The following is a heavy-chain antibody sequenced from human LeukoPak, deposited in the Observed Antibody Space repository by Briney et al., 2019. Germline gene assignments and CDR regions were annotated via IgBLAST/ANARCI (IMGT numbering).Heavy chain of an antibody. Sequence: ASVKVSCKASGYTFTSYGISWVRQAPGQGLEWMGWISAYNGNTNYAQKLQGRVTMTTDTSTSTAYTELRSLRSDDTAVYHCARDLRVTKASGYWGQGTLVTVSS. CDR1: GYTFTSYG. V-gene: IGHV1-18*01. J-gene: IGHJ4*02. CDR3: ARDLRVTKASGY. CDR2: ISAYNGNT. D-gene: IGHD4-11*01.